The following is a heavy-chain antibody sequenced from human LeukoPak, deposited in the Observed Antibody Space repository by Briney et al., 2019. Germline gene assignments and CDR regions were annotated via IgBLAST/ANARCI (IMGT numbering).Heavy chain of an antibody. CDR1: GFTVSSNY. V-gene: IGHV3-66*01. CDR3: ARGRGNYYGSGKYYFDY. D-gene: IGHD3-10*01. CDR2: IYSGGST. J-gene: IGHJ4*02. Sequence: GGSLRLSCAASGFTVSSNYMSWVRQAPGKGLEWVSVIYSGGSTYYADSVKGRSTISRDNSKNTLYLQMNSLRAEDTAVYYCARGRGNYYGSGKYYFDYWGQGTLVTVSS.